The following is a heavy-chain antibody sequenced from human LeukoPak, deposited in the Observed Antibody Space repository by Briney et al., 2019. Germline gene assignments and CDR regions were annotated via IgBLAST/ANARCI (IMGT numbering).Heavy chain of an antibody. Sequence: ASVKVSCKPSGGTFSSYAISWVRQAPGQGLEWMGGIIPIFGTANYAQKFQGRVTITADESTSTAYMELSSLRSEDTAVYYCARFSTGYSYAPIDYWGQGTLVTVSS. J-gene: IGHJ4*02. CDR1: GGTFSSYA. CDR3: ARFSTGYSYAPIDY. CDR2: IIPIFGTA. D-gene: IGHD5-18*01. V-gene: IGHV1-69*01.